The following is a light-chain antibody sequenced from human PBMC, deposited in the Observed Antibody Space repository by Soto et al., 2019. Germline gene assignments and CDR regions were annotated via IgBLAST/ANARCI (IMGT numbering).Light chain of an antibody. V-gene: IGKV1-39*01. CDR3: QLSYATAT. Sequence: DIRMTQSPSSLSASMGDSVTITCRASQSISTYLNWYQQKPGKAPNLLIYAASTLQNGVPSRFSGGGSGTVIILTISRLQHEDVTTYYCQLSYATATFGHGTTLDIK. CDR1: QSISTY. CDR2: AAS. J-gene: IGKJ3*01.